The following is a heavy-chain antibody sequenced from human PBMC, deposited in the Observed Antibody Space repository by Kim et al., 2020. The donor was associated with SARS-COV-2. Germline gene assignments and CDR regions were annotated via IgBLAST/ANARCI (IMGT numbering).Heavy chain of an antibody. CDR1: GGTFSSYA. Sequence: SVKVSCKASGGTFSSYAISWVRQAPGQGLEWMGGIIPIFGTANYAQKFQGRVTITADESTSTAYMELSSLKSEDTAVYYCARPTPGYSARGAFDIWGQGTMVTVSS. CDR3: ARPTPGYSARGAFDI. V-gene: IGHV1-69*13. J-gene: IGHJ3*02. D-gene: IGHD6-13*01. CDR2: IIPIFGTA.